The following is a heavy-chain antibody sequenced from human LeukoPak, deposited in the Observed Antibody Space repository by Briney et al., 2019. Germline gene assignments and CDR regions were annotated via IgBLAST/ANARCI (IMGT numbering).Heavy chain of an antibody. V-gene: IGHV3-23*01. J-gene: IGHJ4*02. CDR2: ISSSGGST. Sequence: GGSLRLSCAASGFTFSSYAMSWVRQAPGKGLEWVSAISSSGGSTYYADSVKGRFTISRDNSKNTLYLQMNSLRAEDTAVYYCAKDAKVVDTAMVLIDYWGQGTLVTVSS. CDR1: GFTFSSYA. D-gene: IGHD5-18*01. CDR3: AKDAKVVDTAMVLIDY.